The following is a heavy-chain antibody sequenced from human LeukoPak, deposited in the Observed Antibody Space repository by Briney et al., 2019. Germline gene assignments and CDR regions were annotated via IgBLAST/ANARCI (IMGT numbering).Heavy chain of an antibody. J-gene: IGHJ4*02. Sequence: GGSLRLSCAASGFTFDDYAMHWVRQAPGKGLEWVSLTSGDGGSTYYADSVKGRFTISRDNSKNSLYLQMNSLRTEDTALYYCAKEEDIVVVVAATQGFDYWGQGTLVTVSS. D-gene: IGHD2-15*01. CDR2: TSGDGGST. CDR1: GFTFDDYA. CDR3: AKEEDIVVVVAATQGFDY. V-gene: IGHV3-43*02.